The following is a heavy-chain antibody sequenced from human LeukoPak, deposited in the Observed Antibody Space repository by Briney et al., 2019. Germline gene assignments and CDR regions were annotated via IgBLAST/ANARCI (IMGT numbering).Heavy chain of an antibody. D-gene: IGHD6-19*01. Sequence: GGSLRLSCVASGFTFSSYAMYWVRQAPGKGLEWVSGIFGSGGSTHYADSVKGRFTISRDNSKNTVYLQMNSLRVEDTAVYYCAKTTTGYSSGRFPGWPVDYWGQGTLVTVSS. CDR1: GFTFSSYA. CDR3: AKTTTGYSSGRFPGWPVDY. V-gene: IGHV3-23*01. J-gene: IGHJ4*02. CDR2: IFGSGGST.